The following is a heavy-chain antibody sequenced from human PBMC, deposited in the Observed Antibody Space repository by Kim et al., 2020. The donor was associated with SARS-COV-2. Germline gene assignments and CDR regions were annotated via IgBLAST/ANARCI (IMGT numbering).Heavy chain of an antibody. CDR2: IYSGGST. CDR1: GFTVSSNY. J-gene: IGHJ3*02. CDR3: ARGGGIRITMVRGVHRNDAFDI. D-gene: IGHD3-10*01. Sequence: GGSLRLSCAASGFTVSSNYMSWVRQAPGKGLEWVSVIYSGGSTYYADSVKGRFTISRHNSKNTLYLQMNSLRAEDTAVYYCARGGGIRITMVRGVHRNDAFDIWGQGKMVTVSS. V-gene: IGHV3-53*04.